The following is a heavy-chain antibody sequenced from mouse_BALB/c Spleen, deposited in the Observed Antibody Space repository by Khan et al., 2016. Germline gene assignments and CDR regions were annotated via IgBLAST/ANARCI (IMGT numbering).Heavy chain of an antibody. CDR3: GNWDWYFDV. J-gene: IGHJ1*01. CDR1: GFNIKDTY. Sequence: VQLQQSGAELVKPGASVKLSCTAAGFNIKDTYMHWVKQRPEQGLEWIGRIDPANGNTKYDPKFQGKATITADTSSNTAYLQLSSLTSEDTAGYYCGNWDWYFDVWGAGTTVTVSS. D-gene: IGHD4-1*01. V-gene: IGHV14-3*02. CDR2: IDPANGNT.